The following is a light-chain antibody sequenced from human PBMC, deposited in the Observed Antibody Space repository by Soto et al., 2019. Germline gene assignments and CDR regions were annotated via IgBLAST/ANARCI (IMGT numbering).Light chain of an antibody. CDR1: SSDVGGYNY. V-gene: IGLV2-14*01. Sequence: QSVLTQPASVSESPGQSITISCTGTSSDVGGYNYVSWYQQHPGKAPKLMIYEVSNRPSGVSNRFSGSKSGNTASLTISGLQAEDEADYYCSSYTTISTLEVFGGGTKLTVL. CDR3: SSYTTISTLEV. J-gene: IGLJ3*02. CDR2: EVS.